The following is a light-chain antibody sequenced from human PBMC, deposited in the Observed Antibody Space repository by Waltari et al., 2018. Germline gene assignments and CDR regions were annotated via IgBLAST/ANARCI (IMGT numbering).Light chain of an antibody. J-gene: IGLJ1*01. V-gene: IGLV2-14*03. CDR1: SSDIGYYNY. CDR2: NVN. Sequence: QSALTQPASVSGSPGQSITISCTGSSSDIGYYNYVSWYQLHPGRAPILMAYNVNKRPSGVSNRFSASKHGNTASLTISGLQAEDQAHYYCNSYTGGISWVFGTGTKVTVL. CDR3: NSYTGGISWV.